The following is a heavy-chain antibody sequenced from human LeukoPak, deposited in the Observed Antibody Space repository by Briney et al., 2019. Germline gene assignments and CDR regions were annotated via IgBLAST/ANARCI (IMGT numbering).Heavy chain of an antibody. Sequence: GGSLRLSCAASGFTFSSYPMSWVRQAPGEGLEWVSGISRSGGSTYYADSVKGRFSISRDNSNNTLYLQLNSLRAEDTAVYSCARKGEASSGYLYYFDYWGQGTRVTVSS. CDR1: GFTFSSYP. CDR2: ISRSGGST. J-gene: IGHJ4*02. CDR3: ARKGEASSGYLYYFDY. V-gene: IGHV3-23*01. D-gene: IGHD3-22*01.